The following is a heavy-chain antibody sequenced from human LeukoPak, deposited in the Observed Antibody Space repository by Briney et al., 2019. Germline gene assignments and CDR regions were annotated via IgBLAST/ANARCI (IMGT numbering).Heavy chain of an antibody. CDR1: GYTFTSYY. V-gene: IGHV1-46*01. J-gene: IGHJ5*02. Sequence: ASVKVSCKASGYTFTSYYMHWVRQTPGQGLEWMGIIYPSGGSTSYAQKFQGRVTMTRDTSTSTIYMDLSSLTSEDTAVYYCARDRGYSYGTNWFDPWGQGTLVTVSS. CDR2: IYPSGGST. D-gene: IGHD5-18*01. CDR3: ARDRGYSYGTNWFDP.